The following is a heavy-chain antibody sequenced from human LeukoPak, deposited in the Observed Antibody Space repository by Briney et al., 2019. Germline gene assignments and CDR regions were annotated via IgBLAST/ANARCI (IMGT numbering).Heavy chain of an antibody. Sequence: PGGSLRLSWAASGFTFSSYAMSWFRQAPGKGLEWVSAISSSGGSTSYADSVKGRFTISRDNSKNTLYLQMNSLRPEHTAVSDSAKDDTPYYGGNYDSSYWGQGTLVTVSS. J-gene: IGHJ4*02. CDR2: ISSSGGST. CDR1: GFTFSSYA. CDR3: AKDDTPYYGGNYDSSY. D-gene: IGHD4-17*01. V-gene: IGHV3-23*01.